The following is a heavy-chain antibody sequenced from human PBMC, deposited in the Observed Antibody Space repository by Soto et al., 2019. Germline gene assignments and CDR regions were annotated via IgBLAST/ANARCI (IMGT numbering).Heavy chain of an antibody. CDR1: GYTFTCYY. D-gene: IGHD2-2*01. Sequence: SGKLSGRASGYTFTCYYMHWVRQAPGQGLEWMGWINPNSGGTNYAQKFQGWVNMTRDTSISTAHMELSRLRSDDTAVYYCARGGVVVVPAATGLYYYYCMDVLDQGTTVTVFS. CDR3: ARGGVVVVPAATGLYYYYCMDV. V-gene: IGHV1-2*04. J-gene: IGHJ6*02. CDR2: INPNSGGT.